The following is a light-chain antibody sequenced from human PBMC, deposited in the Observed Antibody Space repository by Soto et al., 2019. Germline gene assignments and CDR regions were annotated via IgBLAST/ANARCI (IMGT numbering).Light chain of an antibody. J-gene: IGLJ1*01. CDR3: SSYTATNTLV. CDR2: EVS. V-gene: IGLV2-14*01. Sequence: QSVLTQPASVSVSPGRSITVSCTGTSSDIGSYNYVSWYQQHPGKAPKLLIYEVSDRPSGVSNRFSGSKSGNTASLTISGLQAEDEADYYCSSYTATNTLVFGTGTKVTVL. CDR1: SSDIGSYNY.